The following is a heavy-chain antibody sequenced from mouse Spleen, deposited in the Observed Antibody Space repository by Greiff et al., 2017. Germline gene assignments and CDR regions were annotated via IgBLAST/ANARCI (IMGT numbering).Heavy chain of an antibody. V-gene: IGHV1-19*01. CDR3: ARNYYGSRYAMDY. Sequence: VQLQQSGPVLVKPGASVKMSCKASGYTFTDYYMNWVKQSHGKSLEWIGVINPYNGGTSYNQKFKGKATLTVDKSSSTAYMELNSLTSEDSAVYYCARNYYGSRYAMDYWGQGTSVTVSS. CDR2: INPYNGGT. D-gene: IGHD1-1*01. J-gene: IGHJ4*01. CDR1: GYTFTDYY.